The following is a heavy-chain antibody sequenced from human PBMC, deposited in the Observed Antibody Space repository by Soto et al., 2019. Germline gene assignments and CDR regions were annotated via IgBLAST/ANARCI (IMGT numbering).Heavy chain of an antibody. CDR2: IYYSGSI. Sequence: SETLSLTCTVSGGSISSSSYYWGWIRQPPGKGLEWIGSIYYSGSIYYNPSLKSRVTISVDTSKNQFSLKLSSVTAADTAVYYCARHEAPSGWYFDYWGQGTLVTVSS. J-gene: IGHJ4*02. CDR3: ARHEAPSGWYFDY. V-gene: IGHV4-39*01. CDR1: GGSISSSSYY. D-gene: IGHD6-19*01.